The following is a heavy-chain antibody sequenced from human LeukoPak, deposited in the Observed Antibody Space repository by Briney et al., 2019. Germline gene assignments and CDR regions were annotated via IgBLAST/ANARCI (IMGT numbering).Heavy chain of an antibody. CDR1: GGTFSSYA. Sequence: SVKVSCKTSGGTFSSYAMSWVRQAPGQGLEWMGGIIALFGIANYAQKFQGRVTITADESTSTAYMELSSLRSEDTAVYYCARLMYSSGWYGGWDYWGQGTLVTVSS. CDR3: ARLMYSSGWYGGWDY. J-gene: IGHJ4*02. CDR2: IIALFGIA. D-gene: IGHD6-19*01. V-gene: IGHV1-69*01.